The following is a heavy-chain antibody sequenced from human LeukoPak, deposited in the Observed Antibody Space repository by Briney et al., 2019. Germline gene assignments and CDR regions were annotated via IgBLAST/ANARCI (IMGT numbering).Heavy chain of an antibody. D-gene: IGHD6-13*01. J-gene: IGHJ4*02. CDR3: ARGQGYSRAYYFDY. V-gene: IGHV4-61*01. CDR1: GGSVSSGNYY. Sequence: SETLSLTCTVSGGSVSSGNYYWSWIRQPPGKGLEWIGYIYYSGSTNYNPSLKSRVTISVDTSKNQFSLKLSSVTAADTAVYYCARGQGYSRAYYFDYWGQGTLVTVSS. CDR2: IYYSGST.